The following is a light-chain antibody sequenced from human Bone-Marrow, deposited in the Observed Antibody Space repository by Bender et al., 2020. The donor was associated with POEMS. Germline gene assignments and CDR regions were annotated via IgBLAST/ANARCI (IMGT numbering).Light chain of an antibody. Sequence: SALTQPPSVSGSLGQSITISCTGTSSDVGLYNYVSWYQQHPGKAPKLIIYDVTKRPSGVPDRFSGSKSGNTASLTVSGLQAEDEADYYCSSYAGNNNYVFGTGTKVTVL. CDR1: SSDVGLYNY. J-gene: IGLJ1*01. V-gene: IGLV2-8*01. CDR3: SSYAGNNNYV. CDR2: DVT.